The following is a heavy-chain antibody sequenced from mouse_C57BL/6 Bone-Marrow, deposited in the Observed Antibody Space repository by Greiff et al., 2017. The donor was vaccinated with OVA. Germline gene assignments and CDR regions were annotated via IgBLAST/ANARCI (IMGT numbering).Heavy chain of an antibody. Sequence: VQGKESVAELVRPGASVKLSCTASGFNIQDDSMHWVKQRPEQGLEWIGWIDPENGDTEYASKFQGKATITADTSSNTAYLQLSSLTSEDTAVYYCTSYGNVDYWGQGTTLTVSS. CDR3: TSYGNVDY. J-gene: IGHJ2*01. CDR1: GFNIQDDS. CDR2: IDPENGDT. D-gene: IGHD2-1*01. V-gene: IGHV14-4*01.